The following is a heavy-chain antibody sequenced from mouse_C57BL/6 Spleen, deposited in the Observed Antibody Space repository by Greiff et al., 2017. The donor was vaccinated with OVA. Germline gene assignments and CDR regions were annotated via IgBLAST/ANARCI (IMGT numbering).Heavy chain of an antibody. Sequence: QVQLQQSGAELVKPGASVKISCKASGYAFSSYWMNWVKQRPGKGLEWIGQIYPGDGDTNYNGQFKGKATLTADKSSSTAYMQLSSLTSEDSAVYFCARSTTVVAPYAMDYWGQGTSVTVSS. V-gene: IGHV1-80*01. CDR3: ARSTTVVAPYAMDY. D-gene: IGHD1-1*01. CDR1: GYAFSSYW. J-gene: IGHJ4*01. CDR2: IYPGDGDT.